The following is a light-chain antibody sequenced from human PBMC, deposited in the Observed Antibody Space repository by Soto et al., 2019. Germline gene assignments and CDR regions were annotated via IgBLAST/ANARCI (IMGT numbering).Light chain of an antibody. CDR1: QSVSSY. J-gene: IGKJ5*01. V-gene: IGKV3-20*01. CDR2: GAS. CDR3: QQYGSSPIT. Sequence: ELILAQSGTSLALSPGRSTTLSCRASQSVSSYLAWYQQKPGQAPRLLIHGASSRATGIPDRISGSGSGTDFTLTISRLEPEDFAVYYCQQYGSSPITFGQGTRLEI.